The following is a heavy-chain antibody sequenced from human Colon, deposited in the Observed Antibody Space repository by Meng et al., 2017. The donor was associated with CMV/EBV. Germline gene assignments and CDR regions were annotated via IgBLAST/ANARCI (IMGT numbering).Heavy chain of an antibody. J-gene: IGHJ4*02. CDR3: ARGNRPKRFGKFLEKMDSFDY. CDR1: GGTFSSYA. V-gene: IGHV1-69*05. D-gene: IGHD3-10*01. Sequence: SVKVSCKASGGTFSSYAISWVRQAPGQGLEWMGGIIPIFGTANYAQKFQGRVTITTDESTSTAYMELSSVTAADTAVYYCARGNRPKRFGKFLEKMDSFDYWGQGALVTVSS. CDR2: IIPIFGTA.